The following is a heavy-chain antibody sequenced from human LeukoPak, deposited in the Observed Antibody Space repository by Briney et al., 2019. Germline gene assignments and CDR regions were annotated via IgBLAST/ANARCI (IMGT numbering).Heavy chain of an antibody. Sequence: SGPVLVKPTQTLTLTCTFSGFSLSTSSMCVSWFRQPPGKALEWLARIDWDDDKFYSTSLKTRLTISTDTSKNQVVLTMTNMDPVDTATYYCARSLGYGSGSYLDYWGQGTLVTVSS. CDR2: IDWDDDK. CDR3: ARSLGYGSGSYLDY. CDR1: GFSLSTSSMC. D-gene: IGHD3-10*01. V-gene: IGHV2-70*16. J-gene: IGHJ4*02.